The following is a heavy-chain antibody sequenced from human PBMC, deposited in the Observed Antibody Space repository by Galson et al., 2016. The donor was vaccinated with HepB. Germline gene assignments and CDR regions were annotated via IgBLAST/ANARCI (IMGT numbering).Heavy chain of an antibody. CDR1: GFTFSSYA. V-gene: IGHV3-23*01. CDR2: ISGSGDET. D-gene: IGHD2-8*01. Sequence: SLRLSCAASGFTFSSYAMTWVRQAPGKGLDWVSTISGSGDETNYADSVKGRFTFSRDNSKNTLYLQINSLRAEDTAVYYCVRDRLATNWLDPWGQGTLVTVSS. CDR3: VRDRLATNWLDP. J-gene: IGHJ5*02.